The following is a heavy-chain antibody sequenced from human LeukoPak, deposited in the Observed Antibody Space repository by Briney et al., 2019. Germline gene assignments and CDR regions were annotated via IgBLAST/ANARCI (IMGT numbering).Heavy chain of an antibody. CDR3: ARRATTVTTGYYYYYMDV. CDR2: VYYGGTT. J-gene: IGHJ6*03. CDR1: GGSINSRGYY. D-gene: IGHD4-17*01. Sequence: PSETLSLTCTVSGGSINSRGYYWGWIRQPPGKGLEWIGSVYYGGTTYYNPSLKSRVTISEDTSKNQLSLKLSSVTAADTAVYYCARRATTVTTGYYYYYMDVWGKGTTVTVSS. V-gene: IGHV4-39*01.